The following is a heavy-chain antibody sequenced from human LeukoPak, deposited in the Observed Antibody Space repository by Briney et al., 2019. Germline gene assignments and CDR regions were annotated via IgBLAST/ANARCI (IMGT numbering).Heavy chain of an antibody. CDR1: GGTLSSYA. D-gene: IGHD6-13*01. CDR3: ARVYSSSWYDGYYYYMDV. V-gene: IGHV1-69*05. J-gene: IGHJ6*03. Sequence: ASVKVSCKASGGTLSSYAISWVRQAPGQGLEWMGGIIPIFGTANYAQKFQGRVTITTDESTSTAYMELSSLRSEDTAVYYCARVYSSSWYDGYYYYMDVWGKGTTVTVSS. CDR2: IIPIFGTA.